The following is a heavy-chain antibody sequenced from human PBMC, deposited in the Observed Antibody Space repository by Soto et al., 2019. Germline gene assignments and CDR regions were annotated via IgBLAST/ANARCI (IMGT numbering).Heavy chain of an antibody. CDR1: GYTFTGYY. J-gene: IGHJ5*02. CDR3: ARAPFPGDSFWSGYYTGIPWFDP. V-gene: IGHV1-2*04. CDR2: INPNSGGT. D-gene: IGHD3-3*01. Sequence: ASVKVSCKASGYTFTGYYMHWVRQAPGQGLEWMGWINPNSGGTNYAQKFQGWVTMTRDTSISTAYMELSRLRSDDTAVYYCARAPFPGDSFWSGYYTGIPWFDPWGQGTLVTVSS.